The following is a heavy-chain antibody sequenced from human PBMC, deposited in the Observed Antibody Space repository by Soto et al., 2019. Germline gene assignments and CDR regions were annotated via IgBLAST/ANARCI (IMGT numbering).Heavy chain of an antibody. CDR2: INPNSGGT. D-gene: IGHD2-2*01. V-gene: IGHV1-2*04. CDR1: GYTFTGYY. Sequence: QVQLVQSGAEVKKPGASVKVSCKASGYTFTGYYMHWVRQAPGQGLEWMGWINPNSGGTNYAQKFQGWVTMTRDTSIITAYMELSRLRSDDTAVYYCARMGDIVVVPAANYFDYWGQGTLVTVSS. J-gene: IGHJ4*02. CDR3: ARMGDIVVVPAANYFDY.